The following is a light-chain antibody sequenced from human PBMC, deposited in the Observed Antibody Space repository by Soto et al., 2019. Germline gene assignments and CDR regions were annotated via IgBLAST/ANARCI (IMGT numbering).Light chain of an antibody. J-gene: IGLJ3*02. V-gene: IGLV7-46*01. CDR1: TGAVISGHY. Sequence: QAVVTQEPSLTVSPGGTVTLTCGSSTGAVISGHYRYWFQQKPGQAPRTLIYDTSNKHSWTPARFSGSLLGATAALTLSGAQAEDEAEYYCLLSYSGARGVFGGGTKLTVL. CDR2: DTS. CDR3: LLSYSGARGV.